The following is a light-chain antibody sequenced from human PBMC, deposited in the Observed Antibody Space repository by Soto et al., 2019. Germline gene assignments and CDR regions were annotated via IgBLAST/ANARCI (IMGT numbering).Light chain of an antibody. CDR2: GAS. V-gene: IGKV3-20*01. CDR1: QSVSSSY. Sequence: EIVLTQSPGTLSLSPGERATLSCRASQSVSSSYLAWYQQKPGQAPRLLIYGASSRATGIPDRFSGSGSGTVFPLTISRLEPEDFAVYYCQQYGSSPPTFGQGTKVEIK. J-gene: IGKJ1*01. CDR3: QQYGSSPPT.